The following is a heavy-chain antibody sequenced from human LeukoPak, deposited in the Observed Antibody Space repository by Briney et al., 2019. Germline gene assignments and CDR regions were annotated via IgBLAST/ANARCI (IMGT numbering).Heavy chain of an antibody. J-gene: IGHJ4*02. D-gene: IGHD3-10*01. CDR2: ISGRGDIT. CDR3: AKDCWFGDFSPQNY. V-gene: IGHV3-23*01. Sequence: GGSLRLSCAASGFTFSSYAMSWVRQAPGKGLEWVSIISGRGDITYYADSVKGRFTISRDNSKNTLYLQMSSLRAEDTAVYYCAKDCWFGDFSPQNYWGQGTLVTVSS. CDR1: GFTFSSYA.